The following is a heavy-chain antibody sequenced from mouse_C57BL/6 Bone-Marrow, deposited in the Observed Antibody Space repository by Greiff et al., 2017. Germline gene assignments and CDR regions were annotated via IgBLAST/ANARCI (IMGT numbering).Heavy chain of an antibody. V-gene: IGHV1-9*01. Sequence: QVQLKASGAELVKPGASVKMSCKATGYTFTGYWIEWVKQRPGHGLEWIGEILPGSGSTNYNEKFKGKATFTADTSSNTAYMQLSSLTTEDSAIYYCARSGTTVVDWYFDVWGTGTTVTVSS. D-gene: IGHD1-1*01. CDR2: ILPGSGST. J-gene: IGHJ1*03. CDR1: GYTFTGYW. CDR3: ARSGTTVVDWYFDV.